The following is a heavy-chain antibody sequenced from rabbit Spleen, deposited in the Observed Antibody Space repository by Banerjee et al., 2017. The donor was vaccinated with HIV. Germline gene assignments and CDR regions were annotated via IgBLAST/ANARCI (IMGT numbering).Heavy chain of an antibody. CDR1: GFSLTTYG. J-gene: IGHJ3*01. D-gene: IGHD6-1*01. CDR3: ARDRYSDNNVGYALDL. V-gene: IGHV1S45*01. CDR2: IYTGTGST. Sequence: QEQLEESGGDLVKPEGSLTLTCTASGFSLTTYGMSWVRQAPGKGLEWIGCIYTGTGSTCYAGWAKGRVTISKTSSTTVTLQMTSLTDADTATYFCARDRYSDNNVGYALDLWGPGTLVTVS.